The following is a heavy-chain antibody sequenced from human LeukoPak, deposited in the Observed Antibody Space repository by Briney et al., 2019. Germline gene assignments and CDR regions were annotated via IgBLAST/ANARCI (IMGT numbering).Heavy chain of an antibody. Sequence: GGSLRLSCAASGFTFSRYAMHWVRQAPGKGLEWVAVISDDGTFALYGDSVRGRFTISRDSSKNTLYLQMNSLRPEDTAVYYCARDPYRDAPDYFDYWGQGTLVTVSS. CDR3: ARDPYRDAPDYFDY. V-gene: IGHV3-30-3*01. CDR2: ISDDGTFA. J-gene: IGHJ4*02. D-gene: IGHD1-14*01. CDR1: GFTFSRYA.